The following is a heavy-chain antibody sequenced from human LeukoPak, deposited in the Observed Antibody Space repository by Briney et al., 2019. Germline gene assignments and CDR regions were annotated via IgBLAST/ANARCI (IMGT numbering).Heavy chain of an antibody. CDR2: IYTSGST. D-gene: IGHD2-15*01. Sequence: SRTLSLTCTVSGGSISSGSYYWSWIRQPAGKGLEWIGRIYTSGSTNYNPSLKSRVTISVDTSKNQFSLKLSSVTAADTAVYYCARGPYCSGGSCYFSYWGQGTLVTVSS. J-gene: IGHJ4*02. CDR3: ARGPYCSGGSCYFSY. V-gene: IGHV4-61*02. CDR1: GGSISSGSYY.